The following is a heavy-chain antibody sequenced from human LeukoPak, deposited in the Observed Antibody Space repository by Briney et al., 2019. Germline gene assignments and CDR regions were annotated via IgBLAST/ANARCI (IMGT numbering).Heavy chain of an antibody. CDR3: TRTYSSSSIDY. V-gene: IGHV4-39*07. CDR1: GGSISSSSYY. Sequence: SETLSLTCTVSGGSISSSSYYWGWVRQPPGKGLEWIGSIYYRGSTYYNPSLRSRVTMSIDTSKNQFSLKLSSVTAADTAVYYCTRTYSSSSIDYWGQGALVTVSS. J-gene: IGHJ4*02. D-gene: IGHD6-6*01. CDR2: IYYRGST.